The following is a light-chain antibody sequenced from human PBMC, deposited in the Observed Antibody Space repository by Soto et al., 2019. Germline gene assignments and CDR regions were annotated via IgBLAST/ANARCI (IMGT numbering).Light chain of an antibody. V-gene: IGKV3-20*01. CDR1: QSANSNY. J-gene: IGKJ3*01. Sequence: EIVLTQSPATLSLSPGEGATLSCRASQSANSNYLAWYQQRPGQSPRLLIYGASIRAAGIPDRFSGSGSGTDFTRTISSLEPADFAVYYCQQYGSPPFFTFGHGTKVDIK. CDR2: GAS. CDR3: QQYGSPPFFT.